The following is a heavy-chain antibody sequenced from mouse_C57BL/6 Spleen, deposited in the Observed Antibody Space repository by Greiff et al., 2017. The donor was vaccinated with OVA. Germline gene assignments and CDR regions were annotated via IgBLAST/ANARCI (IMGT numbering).Heavy chain of an antibody. V-gene: IGHV5-16*01. D-gene: IGHD6-1*01. Sequence: DVKLVESEGGLVQPGSSMKLSCTASGFTFSDYYMAWVRQVPEKGLEWVANINYDGSSTYYLDSLKSRFIISRDNAKNILYLQMSSLKSEDTATYYCARASVMYYFDYWGQGTTLTVSS. CDR2: INYDGSST. J-gene: IGHJ2*01. CDR3: ARASVMYYFDY. CDR1: GFTFSDYY.